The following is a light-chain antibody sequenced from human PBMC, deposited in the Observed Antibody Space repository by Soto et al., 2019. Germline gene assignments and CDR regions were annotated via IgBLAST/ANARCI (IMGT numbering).Light chain of an antibody. Sequence: DIQMTQSPSSLSASIGDRVTITCRAGQSISSYLNWYQQKPGKAPKLLIYGASSLQSGVPSRFSGSGFGTDFTLTNSTLQPEDFATYFCQQSYSTPLTFGQGTKVDIK. V-gene: IGKV1-39*01. CDR1: QSISSY. CDR3: QQSYSTPLT. J-gene: IGKJ1*01. CDR2: GAS.